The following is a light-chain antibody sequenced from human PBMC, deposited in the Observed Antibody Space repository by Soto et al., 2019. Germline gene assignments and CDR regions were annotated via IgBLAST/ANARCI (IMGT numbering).Light chain of an antibody. Sequence: EIVMTQSPATLSVSPGERATLSCRASQSVSSNLAWYQQKPGQAPRLLIYGASTRATGIPARFSGSGSGTELTLTISSLQSEDFAVHYCQQYNNWPPYTFGHGTKLEIK. V-gene: IGKV3-15*01. CDR3: QQYNNWPPYT. J-gene: IGKJ2*01. CDR2: GAS. CDR1: QSVSSN.